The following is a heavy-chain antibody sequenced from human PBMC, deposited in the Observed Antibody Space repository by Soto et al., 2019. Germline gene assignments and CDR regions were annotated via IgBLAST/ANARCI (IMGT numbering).Heavy chain of an antibody. Sequence: ASVKVSGKASGYTFTVYYMHGVLQSPGQGLEWMGWINPNSGGTNYAQKFQGRVTMTRDTSISTAYMELSRLRSDDTAVYYCARAPRGSHDAFDIWGQGTMVTVSS. V-gene: IGHV1-2*02. CDR3: ARAPRGSHDAFDI. D-gene: IGHD3-16*01. J-gene: IGHJ3*02. CDR2: INPNSGGT. CDR1: GYTFTVYY.